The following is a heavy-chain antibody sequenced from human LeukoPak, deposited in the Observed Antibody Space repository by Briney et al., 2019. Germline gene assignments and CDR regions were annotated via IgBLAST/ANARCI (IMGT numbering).Heavy chain of an antibody. CDR2: IYYSGST. CDR1: GGSISSYY. V-gene: IGHV4-59*01. CDR3: ARFSQYYDFWSGLDY. Sequence: SETPSLTCTVSGGSISSYYWSWIRQPPGKGLEWIGYIYYSGSTNYNPSLKSRVTISVDTSKNQFSLKLSSVTAADTAVYYCARFSQYYDFWSGLDYWGQGTLVTVSS. J-gene: IGHJ4*02. D-gene: IGHD3-3*01.